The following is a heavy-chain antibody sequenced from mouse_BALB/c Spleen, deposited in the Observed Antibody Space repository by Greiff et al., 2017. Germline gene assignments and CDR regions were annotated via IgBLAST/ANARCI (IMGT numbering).Heavy chain of an antibody. CDR3: ARKGLRLQGFDY. CDR2: INPSSGYT. CDR1: GYTFTSYT. J-gene: IGHJ2*01. V-gene: IGHV1-4*01. Sequence: VQLQQSGAELARPGASVKMSCKASGYTFTSYTMHWVKQRPGQGLEWIGYINPSSGYTNYNQKFKDKATLTADKSSSTAYMQLSSLTSEDSAVYYCARKGLRLQGFDYWGQGTTLTVSS. D-gene: IGHD1-2*01.